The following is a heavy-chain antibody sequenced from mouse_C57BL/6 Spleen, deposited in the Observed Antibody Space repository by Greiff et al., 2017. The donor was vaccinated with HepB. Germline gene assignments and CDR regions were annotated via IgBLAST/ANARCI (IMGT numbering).Heavy chain of an antibody. J-gene: IGHJ1*03. CDR2: INPYNGGT. V-gene: IGHV1-19*01. CDR1: GYTFTDYY. Sequence: EVQLQQSGPVLVKPGASVKMSCKASGYTFTDYYMNWVKQSHGKSLEWIGVINPYNGGTSYNQKFKGKATLTVDKSSSTAYMELNSLTSEDSAVYYCARRGQGYDWYFDVWGTGTTVTVSS. CDR3: ARRGQGYDWYFDV. D-gene: IGHD2-2*01.